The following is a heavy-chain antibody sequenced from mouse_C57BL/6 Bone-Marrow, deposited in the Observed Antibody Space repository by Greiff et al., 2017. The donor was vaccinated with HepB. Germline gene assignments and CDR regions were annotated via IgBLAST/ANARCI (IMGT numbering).Heavy chain of an antibody. J-gene: IGHJ4*01. V-gene: IGHV5-4*01. CDR3: ARDGDYYYAMDY. CDR2: ISDGGSYT. CDR1: GFTFSSYA. Sequence: VKLVESGGGLVKPGGSLKLSCAASGFTFSSYAMSWVRQTPEKRLEWVATISDGGSYTYYPDNVKGRFTISRDNAKNNLYLQMSHLKSEDTAMYYCARDGDYYYAMDYWGQGTSVTVSS.